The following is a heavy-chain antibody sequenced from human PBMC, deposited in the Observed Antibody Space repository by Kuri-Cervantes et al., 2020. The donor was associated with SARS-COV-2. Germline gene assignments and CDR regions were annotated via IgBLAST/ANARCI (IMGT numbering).Heavy chain of an antibody. CDR1: GGSFSSYY. Sequence: SETLSLTCTVPGGSFSSYYWSWIRQPPGKGLEWIGFIYYSGSTNYNPSLKSRVTISVDTSKNQFSLKLSSVTAADTAVYYCARVPSTGFGELLSAFDIWGQGTMVTVSS. V-gene: IGHV4-59*01. J-gene: IGHJ3*02. CDR2: IYYSGST. CDR3: ARVPSTGFGELLSAFDI. D-gene: IGHD3-10*01.